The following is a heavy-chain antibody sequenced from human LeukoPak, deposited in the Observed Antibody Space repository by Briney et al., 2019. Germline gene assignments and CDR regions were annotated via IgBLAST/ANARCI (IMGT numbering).Heavy chain of an antibody. J-gene: IGHJ3*02. CDR3: AREPGRGIGRLQPVLRYFDWLSKDHQAFDI. CDR2: ISAYNGNT. Sequence: GASVKVSCKASGYTFTSYGISWVRQAPGQGLEWMGRISAYNGNTNYAKKLQGRVTMTIDTSTSTAYMELRSLRSDDTAVYYCAREPGRGIGRLQPVLRYFDWLSKDHQAFDIWGQGTMVTVSS. CDR1: GYTFTSYG. D-gene: IGHD3-9*01. V-gene: IGHV1-18*01.